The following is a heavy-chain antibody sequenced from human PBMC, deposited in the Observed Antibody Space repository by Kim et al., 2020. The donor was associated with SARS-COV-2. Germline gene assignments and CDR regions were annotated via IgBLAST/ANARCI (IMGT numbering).Heavy chain of an antibody. CDR2: INYSGST. V-gene: IGHV4-59*08. CDR3: ARHTIVPAATYFDY. CDR1: GGTISSYY. Sequence: SETLSLTCTVSGGTISSYYWSWIRQPPGKGLEWIGYINYSGSTNYNPSLKSRVTISVDTSKNQFSLKLSSVTAADTAVYYCARHTIVPAATYFDYWGQGT. J-gene: IGHJ4*02. D-gene: IGHD2-2*01.